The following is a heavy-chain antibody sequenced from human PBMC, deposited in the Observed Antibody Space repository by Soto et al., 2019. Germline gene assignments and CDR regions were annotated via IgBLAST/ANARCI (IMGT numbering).Heavy chain of an antibody. CDR1: GFTVSSNY. V-gene: IGHV3-66*04. D-gene: IGHD3-10*01. CDR2: IYSGGST. CDR3: ASQWFGELLPSTDY. J-gene: IGHJ4*02. Sequence: EVQLVESGGGLVQPGGSLRLSCAASGFTVSSNYMSWVRQAPGKGLEWVSVIYSGGSTYYADSVKGRFTISRDNSKNTLYLQMNSLRAEDTDVYYCASQWFGELLPSTDYWGQGTLVTVSS.